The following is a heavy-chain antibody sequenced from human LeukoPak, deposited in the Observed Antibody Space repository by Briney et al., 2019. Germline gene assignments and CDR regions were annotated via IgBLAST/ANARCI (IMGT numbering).Heavy chain of an antibody. D-gene: IGHD5-18*01. CDR1: GYTFTDYY. CDR3: ATEYPRGGYGLDY. V-gene: IGHV1-69-2*01. CDR2: VDPEDGET. Sequence: GATVKISCKASGYTFTDYYIHWVQQAPGKGLEWMGRVDPEDGETKFEEKFQGRLSITADTSTDTVYLELSSLRSEDTAVYYCATEYPRGGYGLDYWGQGTLVTVSS. J-gene: IGHJ4*02.